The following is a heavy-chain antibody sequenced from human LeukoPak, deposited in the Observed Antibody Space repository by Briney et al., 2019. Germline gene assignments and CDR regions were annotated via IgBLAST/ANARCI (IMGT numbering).Heavy chain of an antibody. D-gene: IGHD6-6*01. CDR3: ARDADFEVGYSSSSSSDY. V-gene: IGHV1-18*01. J-gene: IGHJ4*02. Sequence: GASVKVSCKASGYTFTSYGISWVRQAPGQGLEWMGWISAYNGNTNYAQKLQGRVTMTTDTSTSTAYMELRSLRSDDTAVYYCARDADFEVGYSSSSSSDYWGQGTLVTVSS. CDR2: ISAYNGNT. CDR1: GYTFTSYG.